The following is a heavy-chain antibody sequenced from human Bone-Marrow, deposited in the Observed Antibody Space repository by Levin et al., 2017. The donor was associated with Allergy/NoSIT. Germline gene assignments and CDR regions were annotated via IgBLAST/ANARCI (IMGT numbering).Heavy chain of an antibody. V-gene: IGHV1-2*02. J-gene: IGHJ6*03. D-gene: IGHD3-10*01. CDR2: INPNSGGT. Sequence: ASVKVSCKASGYTFTGYYMHWVRQAPGQGLEWMGWINPNSGGTNYAQKFQGRVTMTRDTSISTAYMELSRLRSDDTAVYYCARDGRFGTIRDYYYMDVWGKGTTVTVSS. CDR3: ARDGRFGTIRDYYYMDV. CDR1: GYTFTGYY.